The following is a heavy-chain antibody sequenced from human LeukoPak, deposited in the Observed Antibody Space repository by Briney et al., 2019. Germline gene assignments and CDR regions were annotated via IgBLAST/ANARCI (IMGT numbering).Heavy chain of an antibody. CDR2: IYSGGST. J-gene: IGHJ4*02. Sequence: PGGSLRLSCAASGVTVSSNYMSWVRQAPGKGLEWVSVIYSGGSTHYVDSVKGRFTISRDNSRNTLYLQMNGLRVEDTAVYYCARYSKGVMPWGQGTLVTVSS. CDR3: ARYSKGVMP. D-gene: IGHD3-16*01. CDR1: GVTVSSNY. V-gene: IGHV3-66*02.